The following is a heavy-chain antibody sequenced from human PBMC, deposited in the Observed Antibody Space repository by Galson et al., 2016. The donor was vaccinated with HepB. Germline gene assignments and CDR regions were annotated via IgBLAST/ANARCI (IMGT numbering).Heavy chain of an antibody. Sequence: SVKVSCKASGYTFTNYGITWVRQAPGQGLEWMGWISAYNANTNYAQKLQGRVTMTTDTSTSTTYMELSSLRSDDTAIYYCARGDGTGMHQSPDYWGQGTQVSVSS. V-gene: IGHV1-18*01. CDR3: ARGDGTGMHQSPDY. CDR1: GYTFTNYG. J-gene: IGHJ4*02. CDR2: ISAYNANT. D-gene: IGHD3-10*01.